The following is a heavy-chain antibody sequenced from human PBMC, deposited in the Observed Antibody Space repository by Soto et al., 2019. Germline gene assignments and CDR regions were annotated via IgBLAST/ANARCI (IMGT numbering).Heavy chain of an antibody. CDR3: ARGGGYCSGGSCPYVVDS. V-gene: IGHV3-74*01. J-gene: IGHJ4*02. CDR2: INSDGSST. Sequence: EVHLVESGGGLVQPGGSLRLSCAASGFTCSNYWMHWLRQAPGTGLVWVSRINSDGSSTTYADSVKGRFTISRDNAKKPLYVQMSSLSAEYTAVYSCARGGGYCSGGSCPYVVDSWGQGTLVTVCS. D-gene: IGHD2-15*01. CDR1: GFTCSNYW.